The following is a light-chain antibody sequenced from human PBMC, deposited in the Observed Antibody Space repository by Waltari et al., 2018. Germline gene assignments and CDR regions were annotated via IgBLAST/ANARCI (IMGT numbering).Light chain of an antibody. V-gene: IGLV3-25*03. J-gene: IGLJ2*01. CDR1: ALATQF. CDR2: KDT. CDR3: QSVDSRITYVV. Sequence: YELTQPPSVSVSPGQTARITCPADALATQFASWYQQKPGQAPVMVIYKDTERPSGTPERFSGSSSGTTVTLTISGVQAEDEADYYCQSVDSRITYVVFGGGTKVTVL.